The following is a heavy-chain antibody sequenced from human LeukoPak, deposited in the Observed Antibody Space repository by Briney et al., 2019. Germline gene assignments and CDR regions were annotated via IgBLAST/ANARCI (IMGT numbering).Heavy chain of an antibody. J-gene: IGHJ4*02. CDR3: ASRKLGNDY. V-gene: IGHV4-61*02. CDR1: GGSISSGSYY. Sequence: SETLSLTCTVSGGSISSGSYYWSWIRQPAGKGLEWIGRIYTSGTTNCNPSLKSRVTISADTSKNQFSLKLISVTAADTAVYYCASRKLGNDYWGQGTLVTVSS. D-gene: IGHD7-27*01. CDR2: IYTSGTT.